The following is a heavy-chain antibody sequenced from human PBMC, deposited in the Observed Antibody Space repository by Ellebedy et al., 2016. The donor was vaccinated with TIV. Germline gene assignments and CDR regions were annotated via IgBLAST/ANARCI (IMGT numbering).Heavy chain of an antibody. CDR1: GGSFSGYY. V-gene: IGHV4-34*01. J-gene: IGHJ4*02. Sequence: SETLSLTXAAYGGSFSGYYWSWIRQPPGKGLEWIGEINHSGSTNYNPSLKSRVTISVDTSKNQFSLKLSSVTAADTAVYYCTGEDSSSSKGGYWGQGTLVTVSS. CDR2: INHSGST. CDR3: TGEDSSSSKGGY. D-gene: IGHD6-6*01.